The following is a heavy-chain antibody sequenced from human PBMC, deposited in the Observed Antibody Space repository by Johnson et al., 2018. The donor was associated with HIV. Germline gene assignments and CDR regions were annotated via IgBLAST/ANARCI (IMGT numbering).Heavy chain of an antibody. CDR1: GFTVSSNY. CDR3: ARGSRYCSGGSCPEAFDI. Sequence: VQLVESGGGLIQPGGSLRLSCAASGFTVSSNYMSWVRQAPGKGLEWVSVIYTGGSTHYADSVKGRITTSRDNAKNSMYLQIKSLRAEDTALYFCARGSRYCSGGSCPEAFDIWGQGTMVTVSS. J-gene: IGHJ3*02. D-gene: IGHD2-15*01. CDR2: IYTGGST. V-gene: IGHV3-53*01.